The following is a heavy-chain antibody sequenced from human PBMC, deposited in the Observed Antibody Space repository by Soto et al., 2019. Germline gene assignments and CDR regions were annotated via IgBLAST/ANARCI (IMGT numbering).Heavy chain of an antibody. CDR2: IIPILGIT. Sequence: QVQLVQSGAEVKKPGSSVKVSCKASGGTFSSYTISWVRQAPGQGLEWMGRIIPILGITNYAQKFQGRVTITADESTTSAYMELNSLRSYDTAIYYCARDSKRPEDAYADYEGGQDNGDDAFDIWGQWTMVTVTS. CDR1: GGTFSSYT. J-gene: IGHJ3*02. CDR3: ARDSKRPEDAYADYEGGQDNGDDAFDI. V-gene: IGHV1-69*08. D-gene: IGHD4-17*01.